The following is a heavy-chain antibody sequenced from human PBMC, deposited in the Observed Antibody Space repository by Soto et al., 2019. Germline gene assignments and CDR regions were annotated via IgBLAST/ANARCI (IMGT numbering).Heavy chain of an antibody. CDR1: GYTFTSYG. CDR3: ARDKVRGYYNAKELDC. Sequence: ASVKVSCKASGYTFTSYGISWVRQAPGQGLERMGWISAYNGNTNYAQKLQGRVTMTTDTSTSTAYMELRSLRSDDTAVYYCARDKVRGYYNAKELDCWGQGTLDTVSS. D-gene: IGHD3-10*01. J-gene: IGHJ4*02. V-gene: IGHV1-18*04. CDR2: ISAYNGNT.